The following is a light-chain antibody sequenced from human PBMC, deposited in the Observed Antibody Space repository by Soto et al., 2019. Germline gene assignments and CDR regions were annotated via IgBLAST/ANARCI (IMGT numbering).Light chain of an antibody. J-gene: IGKJ2*01. CDR2: GAS. V-gene: IGKV3-20*01. CDR3: QQYVSSPYT. CDR1: QSVSSSY. Sequence: EIVLTQSPGTLSLSPGERATLSCRASQSVSSSYLAWYQQKPGQAPNLLIYGASSRATGIPDRFSGSGSGTDFTLTISRLEPEDFAVYYCQQYVSSPYTFGQGTKLEIK.